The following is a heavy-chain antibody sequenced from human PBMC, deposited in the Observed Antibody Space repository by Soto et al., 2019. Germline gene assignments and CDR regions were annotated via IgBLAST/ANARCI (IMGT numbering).Heavy chain of an antibody. CDR2: ISGSGIST. J-gene: IGHJ4*02. Sequence: EVQLLESGGVLVQPGGSLRLSCAASGFTFSSYAISWVRQGPGKGLDWVSAISGSGISTFYADSVKGRFAISRDNSKNTLYLQMSSLRAEDTAVSSCAKPRSVGAFDSWGQGTLVTVSS. CDR3: AKPRSVGAFDS. D-gene: IGHD1-26*01. V-gene: IGHV3-23*01. CDR1: GFTFSSYA.